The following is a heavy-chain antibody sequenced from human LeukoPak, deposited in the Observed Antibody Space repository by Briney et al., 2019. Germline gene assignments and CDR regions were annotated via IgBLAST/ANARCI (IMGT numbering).Heavy chain of an antibody. CDR2: IWYDGSNK. CDR1: GFTFSTYG. Sequence: GRSLRLSCAASGFTFSTYGMHWVRQAPGKGLEWVAIIWYDGSNKYYADSVKGRFNISRDNSKNTLYLQMNSLRAEDTAVYYCARGPGITAAGTFTSFFDYWGQGTLVTVSS. CDR3: ARGPGITAAGTFTSFFDY. J-gene: IGHJ4*02. D-gene: IGHD6-13*01. V-gene: IGHV3-33*01.